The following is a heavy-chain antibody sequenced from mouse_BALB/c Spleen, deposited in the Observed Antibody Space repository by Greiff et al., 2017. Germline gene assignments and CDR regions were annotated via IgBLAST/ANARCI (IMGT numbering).Heavy chain of an antibody. CDR1: GYSITSDYA. CDR2: ISYSGST. J-gene: IGHJ2*01. D-gene: IGHD2-3*01. CDR3: ARSLIYDGYYDYFDY. Sequence: EVMLVESGPGLVKPSQSLSLTCTVTGYSITSDYAWNWIRQFPGNKLEWMGYISYSGSTSYNPSLKSRISITRDTSKNQFFLQLNSVTTEDTATYYCARSLIYDGYYDYFDYWGQGTTLTVSS. V-gene: IGHV3-2*02.